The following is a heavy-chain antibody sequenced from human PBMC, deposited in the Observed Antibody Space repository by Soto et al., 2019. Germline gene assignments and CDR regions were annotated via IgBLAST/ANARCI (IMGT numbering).Heavy chain of an antibody. J-gene: IGHJ4*02. V-gene: IGHV2-5*02. CDR2: IYWDDDK. CDR3: AHRILRTVFGLVTTTAIYFDF. Sequence: QITLNESGPTVVKPAETLTLTCTFSGFSLTTSGVGVGWIRQSPGKAPEWLALIYWDDDKRYSASLKSRLTITKATSKNQVVLTIASVDPADTATYYCAHRILRTVFGLVTTTAIYFDFWGQGTPVVVSS. CDR1: GFSLTTSGVG. D-gene: IGHD3-3*01.